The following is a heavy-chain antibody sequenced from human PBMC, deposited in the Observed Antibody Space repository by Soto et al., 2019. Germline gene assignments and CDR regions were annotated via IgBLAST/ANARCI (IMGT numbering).Heavy chain of an antibody. CDR2: ISGSGARA. CDR1: GFTFTTYD. J-gene: IGHJ6*02. V-gene: IGHV3-23*01. CDR3: ANRPRYYNLDV. Sequence: GGSLRLSCTASGFTFTTYDMNWVRQAPGKGLEWVSGISGSGARAYYADSVKGRFTISRDNSKNTLYLQMNSLRAEATAIYYCANRPRYYNLDVWGQGTTVTVSS.